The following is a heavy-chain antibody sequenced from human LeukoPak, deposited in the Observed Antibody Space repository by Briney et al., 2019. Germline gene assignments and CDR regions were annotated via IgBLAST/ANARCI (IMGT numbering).Heavy chain of an antibody. Sequence: PGGSLRLSCVASGFTFSSYSMNWVRQAPGKGLEWVSYISTSSRTIYYADSVKGRFTISRDNAKNSLYLQVNSLSDEDTAVYYCARGVGYYGSGTHYFDFWGQGTLVTVSS. V-gene: IGHV3-48*02. CDR2: ISTSSRTI. D-gene: IGHD3-10*01. CDR3: ARGVGYYGSGTHYFDF. CDR1: GFTFSSYS. J-gene: IGHJ4*02.